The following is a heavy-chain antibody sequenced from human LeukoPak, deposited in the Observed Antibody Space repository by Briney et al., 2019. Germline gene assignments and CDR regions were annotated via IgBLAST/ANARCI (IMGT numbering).Heavy chain of an antibody. D-gene: IGHD5-12*01. CDR1: GGSFSGYY. V-gene: IGHV4-34*01. J-gene: IGHJ4*02. Sequence: SETLSLTCAVYGGSFSGYYWSWIRQPPGKGLEWIGEVNQSGSTNYNPSLKSRVTISVDTSKNQFSLTLTSVTVADTAFYYCARGGIRGYSAFDNLDFWGLGTHVTVSS. CDR3: ARGGIRGYSAFDNLDF. CDR2: VNQSGST.